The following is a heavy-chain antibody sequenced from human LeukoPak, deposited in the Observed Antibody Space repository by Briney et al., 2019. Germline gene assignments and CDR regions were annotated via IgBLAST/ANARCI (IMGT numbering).Heavy chain of an antibody. CDR1: GLTVNNNY. CDR3: ARRINYYDSSGYYYVRYFDS. Sequence: GGSLRLSCAASGLTVNNNYMNWVRQAPGKGLEWVSALYIGGNTYYADSVRGRFTISRDNAKNTLYLQMNSLGAEDTAVYYCARRINYYDSSGYYYVRYFDSWGQGTLVAVSS. J-gene: IGHJ4*02. D-gene: IGHD3-22*01. V-gene: IGHV3-66*04. CDR2: LYIGGNT.